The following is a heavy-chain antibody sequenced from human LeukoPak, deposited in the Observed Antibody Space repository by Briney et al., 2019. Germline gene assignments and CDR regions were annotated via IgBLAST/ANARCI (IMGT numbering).Heavy chain of an antibody. J-gene: IGHJ4*02. D-gene: IGHD2/OR15-2a*01. Sequence: ASVKVSCKAPGGTFSSYAISWVRQAPGQGLEWMGGIIPIFGTANYAQKFQGRVTITADESTSTAYMELSSLRSEDTAVYYCARGPEYLYYFDYWGQGTLVTVSS. CDR3: ARGPEYLYYFDY. CDR2: IIPIFGTA. V-gene: IGHV1-69*13. CDR1: GGTFSSYA.